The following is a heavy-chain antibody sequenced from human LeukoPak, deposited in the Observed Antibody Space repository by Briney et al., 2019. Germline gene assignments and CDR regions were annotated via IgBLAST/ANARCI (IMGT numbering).Heavy chain of an antibody. V-gene: IGHV4-34*01. CDR1: GGSFSGYS. CDR2: INHSGST. J-gene: IGHJ4*02. D-gene: IGHD5-12*01. CDR3: ARGWLRSSVDF. Sequence: PSETLFITCAVYGGSFSGYSWSWIRQTPGKGLEWIGEINHSGSTNYNPSLKSRVTISVDTSKNQFSLKLSSMTAADTAVYYCARGWLRSSVDFWGQGTLVTVSS.